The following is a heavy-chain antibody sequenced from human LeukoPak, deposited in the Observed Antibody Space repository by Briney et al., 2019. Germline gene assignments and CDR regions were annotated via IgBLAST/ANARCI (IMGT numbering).Heavy chain of an antibody. Sequence: GGSLRLSCAASGFTSSDYYMTWIRQAPGKGLEWVSHVTSTGATIYYADSVKGRFTIARDNAKNSLSLQMNSLRAEDTAVYFCARVLSSGYSPFDYWGQGILVTVSS. J-gene: IGHJ4*02. CDR2: VTSTGATI. V-gene: IGHV3-11*01. CDR3: ARVLSSGYSPFDY. D-gene: IGHD3-22*01. CDR1: GFTSSDYY.